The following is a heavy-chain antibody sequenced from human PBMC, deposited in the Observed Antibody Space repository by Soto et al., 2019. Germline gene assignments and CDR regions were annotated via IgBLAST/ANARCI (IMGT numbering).Heavy chain of an antibody. CDR2: ISGIGSGGST. J-gene: IGHJ4*01. V-gene: IGHV3-23*01. CDR3: AQTWGSYREVFDY. D-gene: IGHD3-16*02. Sequence: GGSLRLSCAASGFTFSSHLMHWVRQAPGQGLEWVSGISGIGSGGSTFYTDSVKGRFTISRDNSKNTLYLQMSSLRVEDTAIYYCAQTWGSYREVFDYWGHGTLVTV. CDR1: GFTFSSHL.